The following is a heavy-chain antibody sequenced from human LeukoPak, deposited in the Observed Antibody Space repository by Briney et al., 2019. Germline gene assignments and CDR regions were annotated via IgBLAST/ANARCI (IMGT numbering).Heavy chain of an antibody. Sequence: SETLSLTCAGFGGSFSGYSWSWIRQPPGKGLEWIGEINHSGSTNYNPSLKSRVTISVDTSKNQFSLKLSSVTAADTAVYYCARRNYYERSGSNWGQGTLVAVSS. J-gene: IGHJ4*02. CDR1: GGSFSGYS. CDR2: INHSGST. CDR3: ARRNYYERSGSN. V-gene: IGHV4-34*01. D-gene: IGHD3-22*01.